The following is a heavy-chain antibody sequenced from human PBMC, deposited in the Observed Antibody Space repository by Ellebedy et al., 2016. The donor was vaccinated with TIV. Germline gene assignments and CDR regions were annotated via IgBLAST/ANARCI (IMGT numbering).Heavy chain of an antibody. D-gene: IGHD6-13*01. J-gene: IGHJ6*02. CDR3: AKDTAAAPIENYYYGMDV. V-gene: IGHV3-23*01. CDR1: GFTFSSYA. Sequence: GESLKISCAASGFTFSSYAMSWVRQAPGKGLDWVSAISGSGGSTYYADSVKGRFTISRDSFKNTLYLQMNSLRVEDTAIYYCAKDTAAAPIENYYYGMDVWGQGTTVTVSS. CDR2: ISGSGGST.